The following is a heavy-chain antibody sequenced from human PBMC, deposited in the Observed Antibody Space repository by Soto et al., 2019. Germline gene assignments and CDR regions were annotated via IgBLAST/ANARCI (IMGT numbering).Heavy chain of an antibody. Sequence: ASVKVSCKASGYTFTGYYMHWVRQAPGQGLEWMGWINPNSGGTNYAQKFQGWVTMTRDTSISTAYMELSRLRPDDTAVYYCARGSQGDGYNVGSFVGEYYFDYWGQGNLVTVSS. V-gene: IGHV1-2*04. CDR3: ARGSQGDGYNVGSFVGEYYFDY. CDR1: GYTFTGYY. J-gene: IGHJ4*02. D-gene: IGHD5-12*01. CDR2: INPNSGGT.